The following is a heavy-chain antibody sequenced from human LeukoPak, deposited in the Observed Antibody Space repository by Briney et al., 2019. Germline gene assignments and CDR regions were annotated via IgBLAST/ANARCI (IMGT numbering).Heavy chain of an antibody. CDR1: GFSFSSYG. V-gene: IGHV3-30*02. D-gene: IGHD4-23*01. J-gene: IGHJ6*03. Sequence: GGSLRLSCAASGFSFSSYGMHWVRQAPGKGLEWVAFIRYDGTNKYYADSVKGRFTISRDNSKNTLYLQMNSLRAEDTAMYYCAKKLGDGGNSYYYYYMDVWGEGTTVAISS. CDR3: AKKLGDGGNSYYYYYMDV. CDR2: IRYDGTNK.